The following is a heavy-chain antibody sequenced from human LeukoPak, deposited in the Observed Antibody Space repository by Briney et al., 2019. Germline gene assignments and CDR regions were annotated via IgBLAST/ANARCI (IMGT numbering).Heavy chain of an antibody. CDR3: ARGPGGPYYYYYYMDV. D-gene: IGHD4-23*01. V-gene: IGHV3-13*01. J-gene: IGHJ6*03. CDR2: IGTAGDT. Sequence: GGSLRLSCAASGFTFSSYDIHWVRQATGKGLEWVSAIGTAGDTYYPGSVKGRFTISRENAKNSSYLQMNSLRAGDTAVYYCARGPGGPYYYYYYMDVWGKGTTVTVSS. CDR1: GFTFSSYD.